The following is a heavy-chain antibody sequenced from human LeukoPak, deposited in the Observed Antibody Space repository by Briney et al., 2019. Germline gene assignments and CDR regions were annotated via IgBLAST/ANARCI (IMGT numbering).Heavy chain of an antibody. CDR3: ARGTGGYSYGYYVY. CDR2: IYYSGST. Sequence: SETLSLTCTVSGGPISSYYWSWIRQPPGKGLEWIGYIYYSGSTNYNPSLKSRVTISVDTSKNQFSLKLSSVTAADTAVYYCARGTGGYSYGYYVYWGQGTLVTVSS. V-gene: IGHV4-59*01. CDR1: GGPISSYY. J-gene: IGHJ4*02. D-gene: IGHD5-18*01.